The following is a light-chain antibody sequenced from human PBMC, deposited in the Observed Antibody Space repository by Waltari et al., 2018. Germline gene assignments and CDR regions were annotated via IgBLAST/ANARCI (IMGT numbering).Light chain of an antibody. CDR3: SSYTSSSTRVV. V-gene: IGLV2-14*03. J-gene: IGLJ2*01. CDR1: SSDVGGHNY. CDR2: DLS. Sequence: QSALTQPASVSGSPGQSITTSCTGTSSDVGGHNYVSCDQQHPGKAPKLIIYDLSARPSGVSTRFSGSEAGNTASLTISGLQAEDETDYYCSSYTSSSTRVVFGGGTKLTVL.